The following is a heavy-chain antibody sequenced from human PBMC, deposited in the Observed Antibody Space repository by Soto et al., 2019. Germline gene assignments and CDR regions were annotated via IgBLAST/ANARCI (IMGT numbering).Heavy chain of an antibody. CDR1: GCTFSSYA. Sequence: ASVKVSCKASGCTFSSYAISWVRQAPGQGLEWMGGIIPIFGTANYAQKFQGRVTITADESTSTAYMELSSLRSEDTAVYYCARSSPGVVPAAAQNYYYYYGMDVWGQGTTVTVSS. CDR2: IIPIFGTA. V-gene: IGHV1-69*13. J-gene: IGHJ6*02. CDR3: ARSSPGVVPAAAQNYYYYYGMDV. D-gene: IGHD2-2*01.